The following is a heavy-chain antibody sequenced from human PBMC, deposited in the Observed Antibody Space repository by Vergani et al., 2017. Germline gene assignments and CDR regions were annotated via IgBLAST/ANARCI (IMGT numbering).Heavy chain of an antibody. CDR2: IRNDGTT. V-gene: IGHV3-15*01. CDR1: GFTFTSAW. CDR3: VADVPSQRSKIDF. Sequence: EVQLVESGGGLVKPGESLRLSCAASGFTFTSAWMSWVRQAPGKGLEWVGRIRNDGTTEYPAPVKGRFAISRDDSKNTVFLQMNSLKTDDTAVYFCVADVPSQRSKIDFWGRGTLVTVSS. D-gene: IGHD3/OR15-3a*01. J-gene: IGHJ4*02.